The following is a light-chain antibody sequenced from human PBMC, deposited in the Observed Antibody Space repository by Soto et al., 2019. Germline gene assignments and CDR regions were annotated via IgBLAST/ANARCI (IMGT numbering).Light chain of an antibody. CDR2: EVS. CDR3: SLYPTSSTPPVV. J-gene: IGLJ2*01. V-gene: IGLV2-18*01. CDR1: STDVGSYNR. Sequence: QSALTQPPSVSGSPGQSVTISCTGTSTDVGSYNRVSWYQQPPGTAPKLMIFEVSNRPSGVPGRFSGSKFGNTSSLTISGLQAEDEDDYYCSLYPTSSTPPVVFGGGTEVTVL.